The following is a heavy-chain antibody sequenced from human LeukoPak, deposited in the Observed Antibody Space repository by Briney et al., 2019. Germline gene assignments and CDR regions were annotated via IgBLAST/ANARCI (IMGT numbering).Heavy chain of an antibody. CDR2: ISSSSSYI. Sequence: GGSLRLSCAASGFTFSSYSMNWVRQAPGKGLEWVSSISSSSSYIYYADSVKGRFTISRDNSKNTLYLQMNSLRAEDTAVYYCAKDGSGVWVVARPFDYWGQGTLVTVSS. V-gene: IGHV3-21*04. J-gene: IGHJ4*02. D-gene: IGHD2-2*01. CDR3: AKDGSGVWVVARPFDY. CDR1: GFTFSSYS.